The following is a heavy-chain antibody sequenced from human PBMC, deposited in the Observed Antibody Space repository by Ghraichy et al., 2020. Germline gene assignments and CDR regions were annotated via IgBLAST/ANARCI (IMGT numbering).Heavy chain of an antibody. CDR2: IYYSGST. J-gene: IGHJ3*02. D-gene: IGHD6-13*01. CDR1: GGSISSGGYY. V-gene: IGHV4-31*11. Sequence: SETLSLTCAVYGGSISSGGYYWSWIRQHPGKGLEWIGYIYYSGSTYYNPSLKSRVTISVDTSKNQFSLKLSSVTAADTAVYYCTSSSWSDDAFDIWGQGTMVTVSS. CDR3: TSSSWSDDAFDI.